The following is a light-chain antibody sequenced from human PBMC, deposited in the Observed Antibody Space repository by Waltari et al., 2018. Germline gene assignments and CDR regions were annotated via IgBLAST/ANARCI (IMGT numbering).Light chain of an antibody. CDR2: EVT. V-gene: IGLV2-8*01. Sequence: QSALTQPPSASGSPGQSVTIPSTGTSRYLGGFNYFSWFQHHPGQAPKLMIYEVTKRPSGVPDRFSGSKSGNTASLTVSGLQAEDEADYYCSSYAGSDTWRYVFGTGTKVTVL. CDR1: SRYLGGFNY. CDR3: SSYAGSDTWRYV. J-gene: IGLJ1*01.